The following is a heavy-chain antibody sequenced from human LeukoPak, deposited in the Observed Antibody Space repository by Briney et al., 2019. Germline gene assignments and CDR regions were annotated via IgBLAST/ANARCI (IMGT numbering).Heavy chain of an antibody. Sequence: SETLSLTCTVSGGAISSYYWSWIRQPPGKGLEWIGYIYYSGSTNYNPSLKSRVTISVDTSKNQFSLKLSPVTAADTAVYYCASRRVGATGFDYWGQGTLVTVSS. J-gene: IGHJ4*02. CDR1: GGAISSYY. V-gene: IGHV4-59*08. D-gene: IGHD1-26*01. CDR2: IYYSGST. CDR3: ASRRVGATGFDY.